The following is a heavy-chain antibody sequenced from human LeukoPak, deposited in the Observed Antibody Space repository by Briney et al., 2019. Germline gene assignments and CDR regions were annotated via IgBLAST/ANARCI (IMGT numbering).Heavy chain of an antibody. CDR1: GYTFSNYA. D-gene: IGHD2-2*01. CDR3: ARLLVVVPGASIHWFDP. CDR2: INTNTGNP. J-gene: IGHJ5*02. Sequence: GSVKVSCKASGYTFSNYAMNWVRQAPGQGLEWMGWINTNTGNPTYAQGFTGRFAFSLDTSVSTAFLKISSLKAEDTAVYYCARLLVVVPGASIHWFDPWGQGTLVTVSS. V-gene: IGHV7-4-1*02.